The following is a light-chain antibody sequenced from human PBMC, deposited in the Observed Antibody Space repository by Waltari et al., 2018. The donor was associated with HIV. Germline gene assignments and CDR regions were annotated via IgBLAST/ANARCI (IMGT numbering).Light chain of an antibody. J-gene: IGLJ1*01. V-gene: IGLV2-11*01. CDR2: EVS. Sequence: QSALTQPRSVSGSPGQSVTISCTGTSSDIGSLDYVPWYQQYPVKAPKVIIYEVSQRPSGVPDRFTASKSGITASLTISGLQDEDEADYYCCSYAGTYTYVFGTGTTVTVL. CDR3: CSYAGTYTYV. CDR1: SSDIGSLDY.